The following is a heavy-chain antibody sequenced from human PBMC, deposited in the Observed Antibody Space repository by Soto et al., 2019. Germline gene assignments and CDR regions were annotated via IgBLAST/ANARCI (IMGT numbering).Heavy chain of an antibody. V-gene: IGHV1-18*01. J-gene: IGHJ6*02. CDR3: VMVDNYVTPTTQDV. CDR2: ISPYTGNT. CDR1: GYIFVNYG. Sequence: QVQLVQSGDEVKKPGASVKVSCKASGYIFVNYGIAWVRQAPRQGLEWMGWISPYTGNTHSASKVQGRLTMTTDPSASTAYMDLGSLPSDDTAVYYCVMVDNYVTPTTQDVWGQGTTVTVSS. D-gene: IGHD3-16*01.